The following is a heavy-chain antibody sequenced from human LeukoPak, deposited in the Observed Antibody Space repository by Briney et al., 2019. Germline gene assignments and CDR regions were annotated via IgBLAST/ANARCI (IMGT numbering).Heavy chain of an antibody. J-gene: IGHJ4*02. V-gene: IGHV3-7*01. CDR2: IKEDGSEK. CDR3: ASGRQLGY. Sequence: PGGSLRLSCAAFGFTFSNYWMSWVRQAPGKGLEWVASIKEDGSEKYYVDSVKGRFTVSRDNARNSLYLQMNSLRAEDTAVYYCASGRQLGYWGQGTLVTVSS. CDR1: GFTFSNYW. D-gene: IGHD6-13*01.